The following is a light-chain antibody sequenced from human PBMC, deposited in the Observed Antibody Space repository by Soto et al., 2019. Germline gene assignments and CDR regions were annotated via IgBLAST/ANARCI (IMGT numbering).Light chain of an antibody. Sequence: EVVLTQSPGTLSLSPGERATLSCRSSLSVGSSYVAWYQHRPGLAPRLLIHDASSRATGIPDRFSGTKSGTDFTLTIRRLEPEDAAVYYCQQYGSSPITFGQGTRLEIK. CDR3: QQYGSSPIT. CDR2: DAS. J-gene: IGKJ5*01. V-gene: IGKV3D-20*01. CDR1: LSVGSSY.